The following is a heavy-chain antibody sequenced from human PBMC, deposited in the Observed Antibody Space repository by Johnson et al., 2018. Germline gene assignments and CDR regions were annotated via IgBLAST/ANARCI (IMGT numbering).Heavy chain of an antibody. CDR2: IIPILGIA. J-gene: IGHJ6*02. Sequence: VQLVESGAEVKKPGSSVKVSCKASGGTFSSYTISWVRQAPGQGLEWMGRIIPILGIANYAQKFQGRVTITADKSTSKAYMERSSLRSEDTAVYYCARAHYELWSGYPRYYYYGMDVWGQGTTVTVSS. CDR3: ARAHYELWSGYPRYYYYGMDV. V-gene: IGHV1-69*02. D-gene: IGHD3-3*01. CDR1: GGTFSSYT.